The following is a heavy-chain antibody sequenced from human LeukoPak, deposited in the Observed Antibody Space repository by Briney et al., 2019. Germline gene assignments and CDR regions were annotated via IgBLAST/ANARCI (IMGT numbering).Heavy chain of an antibody. CDR2: INTNTGNP. D-gene: IGHD3-16*01. CDR3: AGGHFKYELSLWRSSSLDY. CDR1: GYTFTSYG. Sequence: GASVKVSCKASGYTFTSYGISWVRQAPGQGLEWMGWINTNTGNPTYAQGFTGRFVFSLDTSVSTAYLQISSLKAEDTAVYYCAGGHFKYELSLWRSSSLDYWGQGTLVTVSS. V-gene: IGHV7-4-1*02. J-gene: IGHJ4*02.